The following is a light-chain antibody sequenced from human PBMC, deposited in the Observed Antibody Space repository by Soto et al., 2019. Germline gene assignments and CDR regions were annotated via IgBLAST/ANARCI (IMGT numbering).Light chain of an antibody. Sequence: QSVLTQPPSVSGAPGQRVTISFTGSSSNIGAGYNVHWYQQLPGTAPKLLIYSNSNRPSGVPDRFSGSKSGTSASLAITGLQAEDEADYYCQSYDRSLSGHVVFGGGTKLTVL. J-gene: IGLJ2*01. CDR1: SSNIGAGYN. V-gene: IGLV1-40*01. CDR3: QSYDRSLSGHVV. CDR2: SNS.